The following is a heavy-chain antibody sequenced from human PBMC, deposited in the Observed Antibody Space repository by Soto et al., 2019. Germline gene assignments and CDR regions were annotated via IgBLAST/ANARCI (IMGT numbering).Heavy chain of an antibody. J-gene: IGHJ4*02. V-gene: IGHV4-61*01. CDR2: IYYSGST. CDR1: GGSVSSGSNY. Sequence: SETLSLTCTVSGGSVSSGSNYWSWIRQPPGKGLEWIGYIYYSGSTNYNPSLKSRVTISVDTSKNQFSLKLSSVTAADTAVYYCARLNPRRYFDYWVQGTLVTVSS. CDR3: ARLNPRRYFDY.